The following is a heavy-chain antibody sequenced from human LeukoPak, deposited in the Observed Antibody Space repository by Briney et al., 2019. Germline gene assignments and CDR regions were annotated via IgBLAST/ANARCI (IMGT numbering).Heavy chain of an antibody. CDR2: ISGSGGST. J-gene: IGHJ1*01. Sequence: GGSLRLYCAASGLAFSDYYMSWIRQAPGKGLEWVSAISGSGGSTYYADSVKGRFTISRDNSKNTLYLQMNSLRAEDTAVYYCAKDGCGGDCYQYWGQGTLVTVSS. D-gene: IGHD2-21*02. CDR1: GLAFSDYY. CDR3: AKDGCGGDCYQY. V-gene: IGHV3-23*01.